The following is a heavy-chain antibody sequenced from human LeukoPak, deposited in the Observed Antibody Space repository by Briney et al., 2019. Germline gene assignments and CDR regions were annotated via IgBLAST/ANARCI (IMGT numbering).Heavy chain of an antibody. Sequence: GGSLRLSCAASGFIFSSYAMSWVRQAPGKGLEWVSTITGSAAGTNYADSVKGRFTISRDNSKNMLYLQINSLRVEDTAIYYCAKGLYSSGWYYFDFWGQGTLVTVSS. CDR2: ITGSAAGT. CDR3: AKGLYSSGWYYFDF. CDR1: GFIFSSYA. V-gene: IGHV3-23*01. J-gene: IGHJ4*02. D-gene: IGHD6-19*01.